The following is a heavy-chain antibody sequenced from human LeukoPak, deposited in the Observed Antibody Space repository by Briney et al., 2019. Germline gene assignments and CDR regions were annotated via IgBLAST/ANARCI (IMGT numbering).Heavy chain of an antibody. CDR1: GGSISTSSYY. CDR3: ARLPTVTFFDY. Sequence: PSETLSLTCTVSGGSISTSSYYWGWVRQPPGKGLEWIGNIFYSGSTYYSPSLKSRVTISVDTSKNQFSLRLSSVTAADTAVYYCARLPTVTFFDYWGQGTLVTVSS. CDR2: IFYSGST. J-gene: IGHJ4*02. V-gene: IGHV4-39*01. D-gene: IGHD4-17*01.